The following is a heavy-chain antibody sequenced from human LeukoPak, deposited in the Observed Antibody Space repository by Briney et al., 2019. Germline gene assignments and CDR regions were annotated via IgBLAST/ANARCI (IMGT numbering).Heavy chain of an antibody. J-gene: IGHJ4*02. CDR1: GGSFRCYY. CDR2: INHSGST. V-gene: IGHV4-34*01. CDR3: ARSRGYSSGWYGDY. Sequence: PSETLSLTCAVYGGSFRCYYWSWIRQPPGKGLEWIGEINHSGSTNYNPSLKSRVTISVDTSKNQFSLKLSSVTAADTAVYYCARSRGYSSGWYGDYWGQGILVTVSS. D-gene: IGHD6-19*01.